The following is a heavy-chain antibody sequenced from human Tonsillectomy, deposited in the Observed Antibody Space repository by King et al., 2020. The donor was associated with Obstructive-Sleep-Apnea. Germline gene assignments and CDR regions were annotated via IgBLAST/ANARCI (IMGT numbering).Heavy chain of an antibody. Sequence: VQLQESGPGLVKPSGTLSLTCAVSGGSISSSNWWSWVRQPPGKGLEWIGEIYHSGSTNYNPSLKSRVTISVDKSKKQFSLKLSSVSAADTAVYYCARDLKAALGSSIFDPWGQGTLVTVSS. CDR1: GGSISSSNW. V-gene: IGHV4-4*02. D-gene: IGHD6-6*01. J-gene: IGHJ5*02. CDR2: IYHSGST. CDR3: ARDLKAALGSSIFDP.